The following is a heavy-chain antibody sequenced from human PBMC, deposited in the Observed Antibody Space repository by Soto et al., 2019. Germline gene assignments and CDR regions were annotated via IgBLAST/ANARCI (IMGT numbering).Heavy chain of an antibody. J-gene: IGHJ5*02. CDR2: IYWDADT. CDR3: APSSLPYSIWFDP. D-gene: IGHD2-15*01. Sequence: QITLKESGPTVVKPKQTLTLTCTFSGFALSSDGVGVGWIRQPPGKAPEWLAVIYWDADTRYSPSLKSRLTITTDTSKNQVVLTRTNMDPVDTATDDCAPSSLPYSIWFDPWGQGTLVTVSS. V-gene: IGHV2-5*02. CDR1: GFALSSDGVG.